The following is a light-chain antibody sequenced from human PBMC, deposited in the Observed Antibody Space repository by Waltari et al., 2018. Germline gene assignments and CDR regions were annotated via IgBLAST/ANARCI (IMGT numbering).Light chain of an antibody. CDR1: QSVSSY. V-gene: IGKV3-11*01. CDR2: DAS. CDR3: QQRSNWPPGYT. Sequence: EIVLTQSPATLSLSPGERVTLSCRASQSVSSYLAWYQQEPGQAPRLLIYDASNRATGIPARFSGSGSGTDFTLTISSLEPEDFAVYYCQQRSNWPPGYTFGQGTKLEIK. J-gene: IGKJ2*01.